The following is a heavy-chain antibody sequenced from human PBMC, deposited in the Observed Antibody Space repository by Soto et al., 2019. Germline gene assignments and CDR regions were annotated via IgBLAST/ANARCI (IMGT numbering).Heavy chain of an antibody. J-gene: IGHJ3*02. V-gene: IGHV1-18*01. CDR2: ISAYNGNT. CDR1: GYTFTSYG. Sequence: ASVKVSCKASGYTFTSYGISWVRQAPGQGLEWMGWISAYNGNTKYAQKLQGRVTMTTDTSTSTAYMELRSLRSDDTAVYYCAKDRYSGTYADAFHIWGRGTMVTVSS. CDR3: AKDRYSGTYADAFHI. D-gene: IGHD1-26*01.